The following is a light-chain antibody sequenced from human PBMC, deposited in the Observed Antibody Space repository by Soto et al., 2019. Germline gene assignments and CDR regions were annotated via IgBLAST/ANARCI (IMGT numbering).Light chain of an antibody. CDR2: RNN. Sequence: QSVLTQPPSASGTPGQRVTISCSGSSTNIGGNYVYWYQQLPGTAPNLLIFRNNQRPSGVPDRFSGCKSGTSASRAISGLRYEDEADYYCAGWDASLNGRVFGGGTKLTVL. J-gene: IGLJ2*01. CDR3: AGWDASLNGRV. V-gene: IGLV1-47*01. CDR1: STNIGGNY.